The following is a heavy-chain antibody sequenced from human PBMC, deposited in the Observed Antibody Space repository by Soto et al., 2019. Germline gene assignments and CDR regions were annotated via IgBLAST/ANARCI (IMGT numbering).Heavy chain of an antibody. D-gene: IGHD3-16*02. V-gene: IGHV1-3*01. CDR1: GYTFTNYA. CDR2: LNAGNSNR. J-gene: IGHJ3*02. Sequence: QVQLVQSGAEVKKPGASVKVSCKASGYTFTNYAIHWVRQAPGQRLEWLGWLNAGNSNREYSQKFQGRIIMTKDTSESTAYMELNSLISEDTAVYYCARGYDYVWGSYRSDAFDIWGQGTMVTVSS. CDR3: ARGYDYVWGSYRSDAFDI.